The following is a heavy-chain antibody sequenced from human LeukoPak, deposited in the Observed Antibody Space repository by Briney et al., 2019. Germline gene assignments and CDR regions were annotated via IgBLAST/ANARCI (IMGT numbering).Heavy chain of an antibody. CDR3: ARGPLWFGEAPEKWFDP. CDR1: GYTFTSYD. CDR2: MNPNSGNT. J-gene: IGHJ5*02. Sequence: ASVKVSCKASGYTFTSYDTNWVRQATGQGLEWMGWMNPNSGNTGYAQKFQGRVTMTRNTSISTAYMELSSLRSEDTAVYYCARGPLWFGEAPEKWFDPWGQGTLVTVSS. D-gene: IGHD3-10*01. V-gene: IGHV1-8*01.